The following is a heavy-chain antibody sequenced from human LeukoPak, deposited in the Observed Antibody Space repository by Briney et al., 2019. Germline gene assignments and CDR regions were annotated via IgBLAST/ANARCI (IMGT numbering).Heavy chain of an antibody. V-gene: IGHV1-46*01. D-gene: IGHD2-8*02. CDR3: AREESGGYFDY. Sequence: ASVKVSCKASGYTFTNYYMHWVRQAPGQXLEWMGLINPTGTSTNYAQKFRGRVTMTRDPSTTTVYMELSSLRSEDTAVYYCAREESGGYFDYWGQGTLVAVSS. CDR1: GYTFTNYY. CDR2: INPTGTST. J-gene: IGHJ4*02.